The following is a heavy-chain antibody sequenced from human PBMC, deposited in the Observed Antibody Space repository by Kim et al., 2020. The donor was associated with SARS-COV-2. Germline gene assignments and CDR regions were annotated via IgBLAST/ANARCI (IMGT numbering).Heavy chain of an antibody. CDR3: ARRHLSMDV. V-gene: IGHV1-8*01. Sequence: ASVKVSCKASGYTFTSHDIKWVRQATGQGLEWMGWMNPNSGNTGYAQRFQGRVTMTRKTSISTAYMELSSLRSEDTAVYFCARRHLSMDVWGQGTTVTVSS. J-gene: IGHJ6*02. CDR2: MNPNSGNT. CDR1: GYTFTSHD.